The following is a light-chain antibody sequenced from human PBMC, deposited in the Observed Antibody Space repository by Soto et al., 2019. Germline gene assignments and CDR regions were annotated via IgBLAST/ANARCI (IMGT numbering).Light chain of an antibody. CDR2: EGS. J-gene: IGLJ2*01. CDR1: SSDVASYNL. V-gene: IGLV2-23*01. Sequence: QSALTQPASVSGSPGQSITISCTGTSSDVASYNLVSWYQRHPDKAPKLMIYEGSKRPSGVSNRFSGSKSGNTASLTISGLQAEDEAYYYFPSYAGSTTLVVFGGGTKLTVL. CDR3: PSYAGSTTLVV.